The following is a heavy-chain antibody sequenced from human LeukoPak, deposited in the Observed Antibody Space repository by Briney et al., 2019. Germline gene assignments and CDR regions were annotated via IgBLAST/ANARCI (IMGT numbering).Heavy chain of an antibody. D-gene: IGHD1-26*01. V-gene: IGHV3-7*01. CDR3: ARAVVGAINWFDP. CDR1: GFTFSSYW. J-gene: IGHJ5*02. CDR2: IKQDGSEK. Sequence: QDGGSLRLSCAASGFTFSSYWMSWVRQAPGKGLEWVANIKQDGSEKYYVDSVKGRFTISRDNAKNSLYLQMNSLRAEDTAVYYCARAVVGAINWFDPWGQGTLVTVSS.